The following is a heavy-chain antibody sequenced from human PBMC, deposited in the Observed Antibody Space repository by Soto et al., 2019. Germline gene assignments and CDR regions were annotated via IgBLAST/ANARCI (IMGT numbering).Heavy chain of an antibody. D-gene: IGHD3-9*01. CDR2: IYHSWST. J-gene: IGHJ4*02. CDR3: AAGGGQPRYF. CDR1: GGSISSGGYS. Sequence: SETLSLTCAVSGGSISSGGYSWSWIRQPPGKGLEWIGYIYHSWSTYYNPSLKSRVTISVDRSKNQFSLKLSSVTAADTAVYYCAAGGGQPRYFRGQRTLVTVSS. V-gene: IGHV4-30-2*01.